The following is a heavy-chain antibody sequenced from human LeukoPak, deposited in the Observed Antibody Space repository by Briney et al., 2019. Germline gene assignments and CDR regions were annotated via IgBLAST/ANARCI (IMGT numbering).Heavy chain of an antibody. CDR1: GGSISSSDYY. CDR3: ARGSQGWLHLRGILDS. V-gene: IGHV4-39*01. J-gene: IGHJ4*02. CDR2: IYYSGST. Sequence: SETLSLTCTVSGGSISSSDYYWGWIRQPPGKGLEWIGSIYYSGSTYYSPSLKSRVTISVDTSKNQFFLRLSSVTAADTAVYYCARGSQGWLHLRGILDSWGQGTLVTVSS. D-gene: IGHD5-24*01.